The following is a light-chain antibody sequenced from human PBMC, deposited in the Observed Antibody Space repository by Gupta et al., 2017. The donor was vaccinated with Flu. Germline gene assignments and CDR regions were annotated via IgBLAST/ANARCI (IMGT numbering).Light chain of an antibody. CDR2: GAS. CDR3: QQTSVFPRT. V-gene: IGKV1-12*01. J-gene: IGKJ5*01. Sequence: DIQMTQSPPSMSAYVGDRVTITCRASQDIGNWLAWYQHKPGIAPKLLISGASTLQSGVPSRFTGRGSGTHFTLTISSLQPEDFTTYYCQQTSVFPRTFGQGTRLEIK. CDR1: QDIGNW.